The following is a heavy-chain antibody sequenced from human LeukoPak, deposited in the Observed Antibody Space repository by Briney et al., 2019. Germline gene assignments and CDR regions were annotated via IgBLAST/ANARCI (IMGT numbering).Heavy chain of an antibody. CDR1: AYTFSDYY. J-gene: IGHJ4*02. CDR2: INPNSGGT. D-gene: IGHD2-15*01. CDR3: ARVQMPGYCSGGSCYDFDY. Sequence: ASVKVSCKASAYTFSDYYIHWVRQAPGQGLEWMGWINPNSGGTKYAQKFQGRVTMTRDMSTSTVYMELSSLRSEDTAVYYCARVQMPGYCSGGSCYDFDYWGQGTLVTVSS. V-gene: IGHV1-2*02.